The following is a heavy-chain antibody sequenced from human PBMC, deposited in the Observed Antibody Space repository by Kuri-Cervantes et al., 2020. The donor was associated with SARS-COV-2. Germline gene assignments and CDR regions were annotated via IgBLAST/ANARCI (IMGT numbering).Heavy chain of an antibody. CDR3: ARASMGSGSYYPYYYYMDV. J-gene: IGHJ6*03. D-gene: IGHD1-26*01. V-gene: IGHV4-39*07. CDR2: IYTSGST. Sequence: SETLSLTCTVSGGSISSSSYYWGWIRQPPGKGLEWIGSIYTSGSTNYNPSLKSRVTISVDTSKNQFSLKLSSVTAADTAVYYCARASMGSGSYYPYYYYMDVWGKGTTVTVSS. CDR1: GGSISSSSYY.